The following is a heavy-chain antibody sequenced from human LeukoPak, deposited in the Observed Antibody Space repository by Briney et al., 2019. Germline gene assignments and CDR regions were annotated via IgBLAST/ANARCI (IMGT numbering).Heavy chain of an antibody. Sequence: GGSLRLSCAASGLTFSTYAMSWVRHPPGKGLEWVSAISASGGGTYYADSVKGRFTISRDNSKNTLYLQMYSLRAEDTAVYYCVNGGYCSSTSCYAFDIWGQGTMVTVSS. J-gene: IGHJ3*02. CDR2: ISASGGGT. D-gene: IGHD2-2*01. CDR1: GLTFSTYA. CDR3: VNGGYCSSTSCYAFDI. V-gene: IGHV3-23*01.